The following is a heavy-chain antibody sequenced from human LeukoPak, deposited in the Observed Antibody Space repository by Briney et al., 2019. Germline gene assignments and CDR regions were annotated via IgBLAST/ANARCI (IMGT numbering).Heavy chain of an antibody. J-gene: IGHJ3*02. CDR1: GYTFTSYG. D-gene: IGHD3-22*01. CDR2: ISAYNGNT. Sequence: GASVKVSCKASGYTFTSYGISWVRQAPGQGLEWMGWISAYNGNTKYAQKLQGRVTMTTDTSTSTAYMELKSLRSDDTAVYYCARDVSNYDYDSSGYYAFDIWGQGTMVTVSS. V-gene: IGHV1-18*01. CDR3: ARDVSNYDYDSSGYYAFDI.